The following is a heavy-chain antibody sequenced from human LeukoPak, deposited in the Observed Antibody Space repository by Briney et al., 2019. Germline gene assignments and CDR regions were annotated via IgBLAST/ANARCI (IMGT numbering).Heavy chain of an antibody. Sequence: GGSLRLSCAASGFTFRSHAMSWVRQAPGKGLEWVSYISDSSSLSYYADSVKGRFTISRDNAKNSLSLQLNSLRDEVTAVYFCAKVIRGGYGMDVWGQGTTVTVSS. V-gene: IGHV3-48*02. D-gene: IGHD3-10*01. CDR2: ISDSSSLS. J-gene: IGHJ6*02. CDR1: GFTFRSHA. CDR3: AKVIRGGYGMDV.